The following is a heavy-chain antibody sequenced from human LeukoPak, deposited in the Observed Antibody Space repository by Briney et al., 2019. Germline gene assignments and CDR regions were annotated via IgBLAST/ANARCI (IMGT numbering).Heavy chain of an antibody. CDR1: GFTFSSYS. J-gene: IGHJ5*02. CDR3: ARDRAYCGGDCYPNWFDP. Sequence: PGGSLRLSCAASGFTFSSYSMTWVRQAPGKGLEWVSYISSSSSTIYYADSVKGRFTISRDNAKNSLYLQMNSLRDEDTAVYYCARDRAYCGGDCYPNWFDPWGQGTLVTVSS. D-gene: IGHD2-21*02. CDR2: ISSSSSTI. V-gene: IGHV3-48*02.